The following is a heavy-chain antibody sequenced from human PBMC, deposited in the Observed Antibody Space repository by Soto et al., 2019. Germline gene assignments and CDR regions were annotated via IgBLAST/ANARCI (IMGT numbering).Heavy chain of an antibody. CDR2: TYYRSKWYN. V-gene: IGHV6-1*01. CDR3: ARESVTAAGEDNWFAP. J-gene: IGHJ5*02. Sequence: SQTLSLTCAVSGDSVSSNSAAWNWIRQSPSRGLEWLGRTYYRSKWYNDYAVSVKSRITINPDTSKNQFSLQLNSVTPEDTAVYYCARESVTAAGEDNWFAPWGQGTLVTVSS. D-gene: IGHD6-13*01. CDR1: GDSVSSNSAA.